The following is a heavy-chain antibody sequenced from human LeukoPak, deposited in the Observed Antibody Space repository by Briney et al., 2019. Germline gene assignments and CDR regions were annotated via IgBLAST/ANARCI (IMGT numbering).Heavy chain of an antibody. D-gene: IGHD3-3*01. J-gene: IGHJ4*02. CDR3: AGITIFGVVIKYYFDY. Sequence: SVKVSCKASGGTFSSYAISWVRQAPGQGLEWMGGIIPIFGTANYAQKFQGRVTITTDESTSTAYMELSSLRSEDAAVYYCAGITIFGVVIKYYFDYWGQGTLVTVSS. CDR1: GGTFSSYA. CDR2: IIPIFGTA. V-gene: IGHV1-69*05.